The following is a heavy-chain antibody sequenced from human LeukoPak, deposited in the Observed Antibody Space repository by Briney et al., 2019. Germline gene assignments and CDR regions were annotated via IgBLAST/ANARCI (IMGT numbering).Heavy chain of an antibody. D-gene: IGHD1-26*01. CDR1: GGSISTYH. Sequence: SGTLSLTCTVSGGSISTYHWSWIRQPPGKGLEWIGYNYYSGSANYNPSLKSRVTISLDTSKNQFSLRLSSVTAADTAVYYCARDSGRGTDYWGQGTLVTVSS. V-gene: IGHV4-59*01. CDR2: NYYSGSA. J-gene: IGHJ4*02. CDR3: ARDSGRGTDY.